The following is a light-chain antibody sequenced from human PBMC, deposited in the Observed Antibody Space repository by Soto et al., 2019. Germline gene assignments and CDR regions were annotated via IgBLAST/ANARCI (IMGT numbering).Light chain of an antibody. J-gene: IGKJ4*01. Sequence: IQLTQSPSSLSASVGDRVTITCRASQGISSYLAWYQQKPGKSPKLLIYAASTLQSGVPSRFSGSGSGTDFTLTISSLQPADFATYYCQQLHSFPLTFGGGTKVEIK. CDR3: QQLHSFPLT. V-gene: IGKV1-9*01. CDR1: QGISSY. CDR2: AAS.